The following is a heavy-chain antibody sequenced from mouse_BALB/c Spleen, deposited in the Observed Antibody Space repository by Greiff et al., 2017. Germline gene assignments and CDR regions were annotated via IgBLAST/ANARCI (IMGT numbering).Heavy chain of an antibody. J-gene: IGHJ3*01. Sequence: EVQGVESGGGLVQPGGSLRLSCATSGFTFTDYYMSWVRQPPGKALEWLGFIRNKANGYTTEYSASVKGRFTISRDNSQSILYLQMNTLRAEDSATYYCARDGAYYRYFAYWGQGTLVTVSA. CDR3: ARDGAYYRYFAY. CDR1: GFTFTDYY. V-gene: IGHV7-3*02. D-gene: IGHD2-14*01. CDR2: IRNKANGYTT.